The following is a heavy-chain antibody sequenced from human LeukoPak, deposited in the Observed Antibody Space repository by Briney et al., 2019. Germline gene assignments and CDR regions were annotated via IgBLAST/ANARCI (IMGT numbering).Heavy chain of an antibody. V-gene: IGHV1-2*02. CDR1: GYTFTCYY. J-gene: IGHJ4*02. CDR2: INPNSGGT. CDR3: ASAEQQLVPSFDY. D-gene: IGHD6-13*01. Sequence: ASVKVSCKASGYTFTCYYMHWVRQAPGQGLEWMGWINPNSGGTNYAQQFQGRVTMTSETSISTSYMELSRLRSDDTAVYYCASAEQQLVPSFDYWGQGTLVTVSS.